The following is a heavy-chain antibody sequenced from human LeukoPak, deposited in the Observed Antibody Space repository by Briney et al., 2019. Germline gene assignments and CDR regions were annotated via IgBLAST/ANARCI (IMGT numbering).Heavy chain of an antibody. CDR2: ISDSGGST. J-gene: IGHJ4*02. V-gene: IGHV3-23*01. CDR3: ARHDSLIPY. D-gene: IGHD3-16*01. Sequence: GVSLRLSCVASGFTFSDYAMSWVRQSPGKGLKWVSGISDSGGSTYYADSVKGRCTISRDNSKNTVSLQMNNLRAEDTAVYFCARHDSLIPYWGQGTLVTVTS. CDR1: GFTFSDYA.